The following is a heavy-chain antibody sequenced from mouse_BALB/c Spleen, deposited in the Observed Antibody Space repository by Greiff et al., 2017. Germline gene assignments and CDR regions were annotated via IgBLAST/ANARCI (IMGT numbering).Heavy chain of an antibody. CDR2: IRLKSNNYAT. V-gene: IGHV6-6*02. J-gene: IGHJ3*01. CDR1: GFTFSNYW. CDR3: TSYYRYDAWFAY. D-gene: IGHD2-14*01. Sequence: EVKVEESGGGLVQPGGSMKLSCVASGFTFSNYWMNWVRQSPEKGLEWVAEIRLKSNNYATHYAESVKGRFTISRDDSKSSVYLQMNNLRAEDTGIYYCTSYYRYDAWFAYWGQGTLVTVSA.